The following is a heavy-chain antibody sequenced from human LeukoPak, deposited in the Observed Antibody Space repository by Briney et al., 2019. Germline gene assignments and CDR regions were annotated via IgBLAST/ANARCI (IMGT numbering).Heavy chain of an antibody. Sequence: GGSLRLSCAASGFAFTNAWLNWVRQAPGKGLEWVSYISSSSSSIYYADSVKGRFTISRDNAKNSLYLQMNSLRAEDTAVYYCVRQLVSWGRGTLVTVSS. D-gene: IGHD3-10*01. CDR3: VRQLVS. CDR1: GFAFTNAW. V-gene: IGHV3-48*01. CDR2: ISSSSSSI. J-gene: IGHJ5*02.